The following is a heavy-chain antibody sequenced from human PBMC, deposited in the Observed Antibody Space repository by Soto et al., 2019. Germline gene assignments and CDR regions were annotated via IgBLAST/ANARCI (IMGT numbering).Heavy chain of an antibody. CDR2: INHSGST. J-gene: IGHJ4*02. CDR1: GGSFSGYY. Sequence: SETLSLTCAVYGGSFSGYYWSWLRQPPGKGLEWIGEINHSGSTNYNPSLKSRVTISVDTSKNQFSLNLNSVTAADTAVYYCARGRWLRSAFDYWGQGTLVTVSS. D-gene: IGHD5-12*01. V-gene: IGHV4-34*01. CDR3: ARGRWLRSAFDY.